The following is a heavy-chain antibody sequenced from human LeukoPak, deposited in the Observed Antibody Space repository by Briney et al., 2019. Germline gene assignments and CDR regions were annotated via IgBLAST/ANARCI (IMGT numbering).Heavy chain of an antibody. Sequence: TSETLSLTCTVSGGSISSGGYYWSWIRQPPGKGLEWIGYIYHSGSTNYNPSLKSRVTISVDTSKNQFSLKLSSVTAADTAVYYCARRSGTYHAFDIWGQGTMVTVSS. CDR3: ARRSGTYHAFDI. CDR2: IYHSGST. D-gene: IGHD1-26*01. CDR1: GGSISSGGYY. V-gene: IGHV4-61*08. J-gene: IGHJ3*02.